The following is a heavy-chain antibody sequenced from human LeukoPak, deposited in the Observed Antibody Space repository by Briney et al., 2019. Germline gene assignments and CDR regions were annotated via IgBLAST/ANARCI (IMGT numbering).Heavy chain of an antibody. D-gene: IGHD6-6*01. V-gene: IGHV4-4*07. CDR3: ARVLEYSSSSLTRYYYYYMDV. Sequence: PSETLSLTCTVSGGSISSYYWSWIRQPAGKGLEWIGRIYSSGSTNYNPSLKSRVTMSVDTSKSQFSLRPSSVTAADTAVYYCARVLEYSSSSLTRYYYYYMDVWGKGTTVTVSS. CDR1: GGSISSYY. J-gene: IGHJ6*03. CDR2: IYSSGST.